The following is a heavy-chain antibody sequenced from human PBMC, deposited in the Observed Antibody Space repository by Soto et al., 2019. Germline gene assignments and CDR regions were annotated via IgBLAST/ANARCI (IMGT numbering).Heavy chain of an antibody. CDR3: AKNERVATISYFDY. J-gene: IGHJ4*02. D-gene: IGHD5-12*01. CDR2: ISYDGSNK. CDR1: GFTFSSYG. Sequence: GGSLRLSCAASGFTFSSYGMHWVRQAPGKGLEWVAVISYDGSNKYYADSVKGRFTISRDNSKNTLYLQMNSLRAEDTAVYYCAKNERVATISYFDYWGQGTLVTVSS. V-gene: IGHV3-30*18.